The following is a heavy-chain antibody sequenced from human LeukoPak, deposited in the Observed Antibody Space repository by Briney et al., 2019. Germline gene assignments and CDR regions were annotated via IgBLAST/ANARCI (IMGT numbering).Heavy chain of an antibody. V-gene: IGHV3-23*01. Sequence: GALRLSCAASGFTFSSYAMSRVRPAPGKGLGWVSAISGSGGSTYYADSVKGRFTISRDNSKNTLYLQMNSLRAEDTAVYYCAKYKSSGWYFDYWGQGTLVTVSS. CDR3: AKYKSSGWYFDY. J-gene: IGHJ4*02. CDR2: ISGSGGST. CDR1: GFTFSSYA. D-gene: IGHD6-19*01.